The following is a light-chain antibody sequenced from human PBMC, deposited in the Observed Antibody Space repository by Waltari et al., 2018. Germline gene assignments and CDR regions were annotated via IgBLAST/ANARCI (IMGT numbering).Light chain of an antibody. V-gene: IGLV2-14*03. CDR3: SSYTTSSTLV. CDR1: SSDVGGYNY. CDR2: DVS. Sequence: QSALTQPASVSGSPGQSITIACTGTSSDVGGYNYVSWYQQHPGKVPKLMIYDVSHRPSGVSNRFSGSKSVNTASLTISGLQAEDEADYYCSSYTTSSTLVFGGGTKLSVL. J-gene: IGLJ3*02.